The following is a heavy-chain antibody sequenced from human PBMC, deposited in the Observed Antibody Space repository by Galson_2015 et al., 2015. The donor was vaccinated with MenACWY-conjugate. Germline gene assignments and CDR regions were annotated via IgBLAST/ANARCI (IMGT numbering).Heavy chain of an antibody. CDR2: ISAYTGNT. V-gene: IGHV1-18*04. CDR3: ARDPYSSGYYYYFDY. CDR1: GYTFRNYA. J-gene: IGHJ4*02. Sequence: SVKVSCKASGYTFRNYAVSWARQAPGQGLEWMGWISAYTGNTDYAQKFQGRVTMTTDTSTSIAHMELRSLRSDDTAVYYCARDPYSSGYYYYFDYWGQGTLVTVSS. D-gene: IGHD3-22*01.